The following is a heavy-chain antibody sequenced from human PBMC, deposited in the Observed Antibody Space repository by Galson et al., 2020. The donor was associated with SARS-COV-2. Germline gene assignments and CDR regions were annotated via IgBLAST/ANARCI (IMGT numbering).Heavy chain of an antibody. CDR2: IRSKSYGGTT. V-gene: IGHV3-49*04. CDR1: GFIFGDYA. CDR3: TRGVMYYYGSGTYYEEY. J-gene: IGHJ4*02. D-gene: IGHD3-10*01. Sequence: GESLKISCSGSGFIFGDYAMSWVRQAPGKGLEWVGFIRSKSYGGTTQYAASVKGRFTISRDDSKSIAQLQMDSLKTEDTAVYYCTRGVMYYYGSGTYYEEYWGQGALVTVSS.